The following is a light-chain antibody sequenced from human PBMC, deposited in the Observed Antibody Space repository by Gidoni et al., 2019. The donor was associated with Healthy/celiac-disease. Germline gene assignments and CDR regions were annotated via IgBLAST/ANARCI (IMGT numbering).Light chain of an antibody. J-gene: IGKJ2*04. V-gene: IGKV1-5*03. CDR1: QSISSW. Sequence: DIQMTQPPSTLSASVGDRVTITCRASQSISSWLAWYQQKPGKAPKLLIYKACSLESGVPSRFSGSGSGTEFTLTISSLQPDDFATYYCQQFRSFGQGTKLEIK. CDR2: KAC. CDR3: QQFRS.